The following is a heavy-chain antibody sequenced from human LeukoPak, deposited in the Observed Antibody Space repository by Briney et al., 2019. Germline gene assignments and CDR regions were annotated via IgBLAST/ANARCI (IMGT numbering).Heavy chain of an antibody. CDR2: IYYSGSS. V-gene: IGHV4-59*12. CDR1: GGSISSYY. Sequence: SETLSLTCTVSGGSISSYYWSWIRQPPGKGLEWIGYIYYSGSSNYNPSLKSRVTISVDTSKNQFSLKLSSVTAADTAVYYCARDYYDFWSGYPYYYYYYMDVWGKGTTVTVSS. D-gene: IGHD3-3*01. J-gene: IGHJ6*03. CDR3: ARDYYDFWSGYPYYYYYYMDV.